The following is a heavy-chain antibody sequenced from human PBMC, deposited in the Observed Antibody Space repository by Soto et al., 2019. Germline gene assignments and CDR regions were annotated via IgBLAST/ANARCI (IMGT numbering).Heavy chain of an antibody. J-gene: IGHJ6*02. CDR2: IYSGGST. CDR1: GFTVSSNY. D-gene: IGHD3-22*01. V-gene: IGHV3-53*01. Sequence: EVQLVESGGGLIQPGGSLRLSCAASGFTVSSNYMSWVRQAPGKGLEWVSVIYSGGSTYYADSVKGRFTISRDNSKNTLYLQMNSLRAEDTAVYYCARDFAGSSGYNYGIDVWGQGTTVTVSS. CDR3: ARDFAGSSGYNYGIDV.